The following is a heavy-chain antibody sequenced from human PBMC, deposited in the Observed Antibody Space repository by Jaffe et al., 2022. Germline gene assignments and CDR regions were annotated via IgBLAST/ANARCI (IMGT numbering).Heavy chain of an antibody. CDR3: ARDRCSGGSCYHLDAFDI. CDR1: GFTFSSYS. Sequence: EVQLVESGGGLVQPGGSLRLSCAASGFTFSSYSMNWVRQAPGKGLEWVSYISSSSSTIYYADSVKGRFTISRDNAKNSLYLQMNSLRAEDTAVYYCARDRCSGGSCYHLDAFDIWGQGTMVTVSS. J-gene: IGHJ3*02. CDR2: ISSSSSTI. V-gene: IGHV3-48*01. D-gene: IGHD2-15*01.